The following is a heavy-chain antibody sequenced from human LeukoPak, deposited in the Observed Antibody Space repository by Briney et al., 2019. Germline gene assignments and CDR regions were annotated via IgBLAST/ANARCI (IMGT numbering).Heavy chain of an antibody. CDR3: ARDRDSSGWFDY. Sequence: SETLSLTCTVSGGSISGFYWGWIRQPPGKGLEWIGFIYYSGSANYNPSLKSRVTMSVDTSKNQFSLKLSSVTAADTAFYYCARDRDSSGWFDYWGQGTLVTVPS. CDR2: IYYSGSA. D-gene: IGHD6-19*01. J-gene: IGHJ4*02. CDR1: GGSISGFY. V-gene: IGHV4-59*01.